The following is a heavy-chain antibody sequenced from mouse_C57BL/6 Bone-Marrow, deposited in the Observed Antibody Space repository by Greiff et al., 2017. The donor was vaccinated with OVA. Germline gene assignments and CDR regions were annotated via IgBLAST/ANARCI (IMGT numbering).Heavy chain of an antibody. D-gene: IGHD1-1*01. CDR1: GFSLTSYG. J-gene: IGHJ4*01. CDR2: IWRGGST. V-gene: IGHV2-5*01. CDR3: ASHYYGSSPYAMDY. Sequence: VQLKESGPGLVQPSQSLSITCTVSGFSLTSYGVHWVRQSPGKGLEWLGVIWRGGSTDYNAAFMSRLSITKDNSKSQVFFKMNSLQADDTAIYYCASHYYGSSPYAMDYWGQGTSVTVSS.